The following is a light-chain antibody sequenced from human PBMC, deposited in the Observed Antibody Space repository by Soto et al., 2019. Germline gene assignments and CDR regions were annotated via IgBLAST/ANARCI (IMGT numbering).Light chain of an antibody. Sequence: QPVLTQSPSASASLGASVKLTCTLSSGHSSYAIAWHQQQPEKGPRYLMKLSSDGSHSKGDGIPDRFSGSSSGAERYLTIYSLQSEEEADYYCQTWDTGARVVFGGGTKLTVL. J-gene: IGLJ2*01. CDR2: LSSDGSH. CDR1: SGHSSYA. CDR3: QTWDTGARVV. V-gene: IGLV4-69*01.